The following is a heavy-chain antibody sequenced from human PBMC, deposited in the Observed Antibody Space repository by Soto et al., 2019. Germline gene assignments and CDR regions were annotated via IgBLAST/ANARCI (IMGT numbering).Heavy chain of an antibody. CDR1: GYTFTSYY. CDR3: ARGYCSGGSGTDYYYYYMDV. Sequence: ASVKVSCKASGYTFTSYYMHWVRQAPGQGLEWMGIINPSGGSTSYAQKFQGRVTKTRDTSTSTVYMELSSLRSEDTAVYYCARGYCSGGSGTDYYYYYMDVWGKGTTVTVSS. D-gene: IGHD2-15*01. V-gene: IGHV1-46*01. J-gene: IGHJ6*03. CDR2: INPSGGST.